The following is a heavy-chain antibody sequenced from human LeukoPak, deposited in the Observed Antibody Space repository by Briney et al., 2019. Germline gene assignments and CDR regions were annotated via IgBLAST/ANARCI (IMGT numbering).Heavy chain of an antibody. D-gene: IGHD3-9*01. V-gene: IGHV4-38-2*02. CDR1: GYSISSGYY. CDR3: ARGHHHYDILTGYLMWSPNGFRWFDP. Sequence: PSETLSLTCTVSGYSISSGYYWGWIRQPPGKGLEWIGSIYHSGSTYYNPSLKSRVTISVDTSKKQFSLKLSSVTAADTAVYYCARGHHHYDILTGYLMWSPNGFRWFDPWGQGTLVTVSS. CDR2: IYHSGST. J-gene: IGHJ5*02.